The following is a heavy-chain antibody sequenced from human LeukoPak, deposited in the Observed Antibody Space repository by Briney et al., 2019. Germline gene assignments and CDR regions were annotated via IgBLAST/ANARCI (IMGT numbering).Heavy chain of an antibody. CDR3: ATQGGGYASGSFDY. J-gene: IGHJ4*02. CDR1: GGSIRSYY. CDR2: SYYTGST. Sequence: PSETLSLTCTVPGGSIRSYYWNWIRQPLGKGLEWIGYSYYTGSTNYSPSLRSRVTISVDTSKNQFSLKVSSVTAADGAVYYCATQGGGYASGSFDYWGQGILVTVSS. D-gene: IGHD5-18*01. V-gene: IGHV4-59*08.